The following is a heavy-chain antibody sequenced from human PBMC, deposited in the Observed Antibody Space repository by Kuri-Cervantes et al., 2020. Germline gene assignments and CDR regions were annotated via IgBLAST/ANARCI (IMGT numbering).Heavy chain of an antibody. CDR2: IKGDGSDK. D-gene: IGHD7-27*01. Sequence: GESLKISCAASGFTFNQYYMSWVRQAPGKGLEWVAMIKGDGSDKYYVDSVRGRFTISRDNAKNSLFLQMNSLRAEDTAVYYCARDGDHWGQGTLVTVSS. J-gene: IGHJ4*02. CDR1: GFTFNQYY. V-gene: IGHV3-7*01. CDR3: ARDGDH.